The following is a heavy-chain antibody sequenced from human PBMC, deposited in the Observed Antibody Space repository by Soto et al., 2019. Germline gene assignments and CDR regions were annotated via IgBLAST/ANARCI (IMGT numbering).Heavy chain of an antibody. CDR2: IYYSGST. CDR3: ARVGGINWFDP. CDR1: DGSISSGEYY. V-gene: IGHV4-31*03. J-gene: IGHJ5*02. D-gene: IGHD2-15*01. Sequence: VQLQESGPGLVKPSQTLSLTCTVSDGSISSGEYYWSWISEHPGKGLEWIGYIYYSGSTYYNPSLKSRVTISVDTSKNQFSRKLSSVTAADTAVYYCARVGGINWFDPWGQGTLVTVSS.